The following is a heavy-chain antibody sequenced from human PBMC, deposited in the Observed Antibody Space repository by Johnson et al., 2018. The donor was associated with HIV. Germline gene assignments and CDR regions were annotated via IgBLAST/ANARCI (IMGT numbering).Heavy chain of an antibody. CDR2: MNWNGGST. Sequence: VQLVESGGGVVQPGRSLRLSCEASGFTFDDYGLSWVRQAPGKGLEWVSGMNWNGGSTGYADSVKGRCTISRDNAKSSLYLQMNSLRAEDTAVYYCAKALPEYSSTPQAFDIWGQGTMVTVSS. D-gene: IGHD6-6*01. V-gene: IGHV3-20*04. J-gene: IGHJ3*02. CDR1: GFTFDDYG. CDR3: AKALPEYSSTPQAFDI.